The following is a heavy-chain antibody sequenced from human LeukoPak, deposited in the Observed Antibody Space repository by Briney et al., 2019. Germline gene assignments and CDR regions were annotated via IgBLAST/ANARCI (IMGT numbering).Heavy chain of an antibody. CDR3: AKGDYGGNSGSSFDC. Sequence: GGSLRLSCAASGFTFSSYAMSWVRQAPGKGLEWVSAISGSGGSTFYADSVKGRFTISRDNSQNTLYLQMNSLRAEDTAVYYCAKGDYGGNSGSSFDCWGQGTLVTVSS. D-gene: IGHD4-23*01. J-gene: IGHJ4*02. CDR1: GFTFSSYA. CDR2: ISGSGGST. V-gene: IGHV3-23*01.